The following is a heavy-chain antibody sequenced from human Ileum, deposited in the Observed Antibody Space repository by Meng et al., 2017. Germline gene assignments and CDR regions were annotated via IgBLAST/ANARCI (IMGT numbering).Heavy chain of an antibody. CDR1: GDSISSRDW. D-gene: IGHD2-21*01. V-gene: IGHV4-4*02. Sequence: QVQLQEAGPGLVRPSVTRSLTCAVSGDSISSRDWWSWVRQPPGKGLEWIGEISQESGRTNYNPSLKSRVTISLDKSKNQFSLNLNSVTAADTAVYYCVRNEGYSLGDWGQGTLVTVSS. CDR2: ISQESGRT. J-gene: IGHJ4*02. CDR3: VRNEGYSLGD.